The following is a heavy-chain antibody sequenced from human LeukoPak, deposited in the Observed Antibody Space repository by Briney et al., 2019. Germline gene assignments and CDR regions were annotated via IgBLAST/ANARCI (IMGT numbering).Heavy chain of an antibody. CDR2: ISYDGSNK. D-gene: IGHD2-2*01. CDR1: GFTFSSYA. CDR3: ARDLPSRVGYMDV. J-gene: IGHJ6*03. V-gene: IGHV3-30*04. Sequence: PGGSLRLSCAASGFTFSSYAMHWVRQAPGKGLEWVAVISYDGSNKYYADSVKGRFTISRDNSENTLYLQMNSLRAEDTAVYYCARDLPSRVGYMDVWGKGTTVTVSS.